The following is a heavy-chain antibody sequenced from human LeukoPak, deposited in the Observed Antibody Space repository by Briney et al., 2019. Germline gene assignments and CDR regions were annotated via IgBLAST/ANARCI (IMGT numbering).Heavy chain of an antibody. CDR2: INAGNGNT. CDR1: GYTFTSYA. CDR3: ARDGHGDYRVYGY. J-gene: IGHJ4*02. D-gene: IGHD4-17*01. V-gene: IGHV1-3*03. Sequence: GASVKVSCKASGYTFTSYAMHWVRQAPGQRLEWMGWINAGNGNTKYSQEFQGRVTITRDTSASTAYMELSSLRSEDMAVYYCARDGHGDYRVYGYWGQGTLVTVSS.